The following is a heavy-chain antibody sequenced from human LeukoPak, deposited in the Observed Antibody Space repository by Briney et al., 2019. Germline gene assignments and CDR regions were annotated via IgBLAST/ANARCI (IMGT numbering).Heavy chain of an antibody. CDR1: GYTFTSYG. J-gene: IGHJ3*02. Sequence: GASVKVSCKASGYTFTSYGISWVRQAPGQGLEWMRWISAYNGNTNYAQKLQGRVTMTTDTSTSTAYMDLRSLRSDDTAVYYCARDGPYYGSGRGSAFDIWGQGTMVTVSS. D-gene: IGHD3-10*01. CDR3: ARDGPYYGSGRGSAFDI. V-gene: IGHV1-18*01. CDR2: ISAYNGNT.